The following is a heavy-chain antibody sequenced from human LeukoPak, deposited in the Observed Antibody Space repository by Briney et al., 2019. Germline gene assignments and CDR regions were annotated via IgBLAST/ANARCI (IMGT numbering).Heavy chain of an antibody. CDR1: GGSFSGYY. V-gene: IGHV4-34*01. D-gene: IGHD2-2*01. CDR3: ARVRREVVPAGKGNYFDY. J-gene: IGHJ4*02. CDR2: INHSGST. Sequence: PSETLSLTCAVYGGSFSGYYWSWIRQPPGKGLEWIGEINHSGSTNYNPSLKSRVTISVDTSKNQFSLKLSSVTAADTAVYYCARVRREVVPAGKGNYFDYWGQGTLVTVSS.